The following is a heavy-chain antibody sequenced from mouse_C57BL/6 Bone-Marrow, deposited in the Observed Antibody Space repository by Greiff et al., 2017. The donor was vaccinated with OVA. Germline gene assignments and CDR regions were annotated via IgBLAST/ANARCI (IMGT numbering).Heavy chain of an antibody. D-gene: IGHD2-3*01. CDR3: ARRGYDYFDY. Sequence: VQLQESGAELVRPGSSVKLSCKASGYTFTSYWMDWVKQRPGQGLEWIGNIYPSDSETHYNQKFKDKATLTVDKSSSTAYMQLSSLTSEDSAVYYCARRGYDYFDYWGQGTTLTVSS. V-gene: IGHV1-61*01. CDR1: GYTFTSYW. J-gene: IGHJ2*01. CDR2: IYPSDSET.